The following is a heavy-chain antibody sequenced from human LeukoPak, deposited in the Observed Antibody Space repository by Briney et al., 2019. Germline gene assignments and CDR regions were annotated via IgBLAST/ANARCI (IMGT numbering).Heavy chain of an antibody. Sequence: TGGSLRLSCAASGFTFSSYSMNWVCQAPGKGLEWVSSISSSSSYIYYADSVKGRFTISRDNAKNSLYLQMNSLRAEDTAVYYCARGFSGYYYDLFDYWGQGTLVTVSS. V-gene: IGHV3-21*01. CDR1: GFTFSSYS. CDR3: ARGFSGYYYDLFDY. D-gene: IGHD3-22*01. CDR2: ISSSSSYI. J-gene: IGHJ4*02.